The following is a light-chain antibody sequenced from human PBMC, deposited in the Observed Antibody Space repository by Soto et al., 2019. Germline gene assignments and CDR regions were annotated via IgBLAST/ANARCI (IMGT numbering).Light chain of an antibody. CDR2: GAS. CDR3: QHYINWPPTWT. V-gene: IGKV3-15*01. Sequence: IVLTQSPGTLSVSRGERAPLSCRASQSVDSNLAWYQQKPCQAPRLLIYGASTRATGIPARFSGGGSGTEFTLNISSMHSEDFAVYYCQHYINWPPTWTFGQGTKVDI. J-gene: IGKJ1*01. CDR1: QSVDSN.